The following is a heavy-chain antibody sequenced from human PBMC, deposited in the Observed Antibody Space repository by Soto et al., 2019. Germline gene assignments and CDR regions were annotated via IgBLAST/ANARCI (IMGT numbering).Heavy chain of an antibody. CDR3: ARDTYSGYDFGL. D-gene: IGHD5-12*01. Sequence: PSETLSLTCSVSGASVAGGSYYWSWVRQPPGKGLEWIGYIPSRGRPFYNPSLTSRGTISADTSKTQLSLQLTSVTAADTAVYYCARDTYSGYDFGLWGQGTLVTSPQ. CDR2: IPSRGRP. V-gene: IGHV4-30-4*01. CDR1: GASVAGGSYY. J-gene: IGHJ5*02.